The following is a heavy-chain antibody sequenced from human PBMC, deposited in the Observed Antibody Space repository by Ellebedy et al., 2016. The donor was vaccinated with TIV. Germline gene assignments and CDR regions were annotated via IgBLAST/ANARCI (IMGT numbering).Heavy chain of an antibody. CDR3: ASVRSYGNEKYYYYGMDV. CDR2: IKTDGSYT. CDR1: GFTFSSYW. V-gene: IGHV3-7*01. D-gene: IGHD5-18*01. Sequence: GESLKISXEGSGFTFSSYWMSWVRQAPGKGPEWVAHIKTDGSYTNYVDSVKGRFTISRDNAKSSLYLQMNSLRDEDTAVYYCASVRSYGNEKYYYYGMDVWGQGTTVTVSS. J-gene: IGHJ6*02.